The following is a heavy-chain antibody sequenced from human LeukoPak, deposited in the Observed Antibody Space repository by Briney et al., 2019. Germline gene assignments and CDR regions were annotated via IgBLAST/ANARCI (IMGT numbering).Heavy chain of an antibody. V-gene: IGHV3-30*18. CDR1: GFTFSSYG. D-gene: IGHD3-22*01. CDR3: AKVHYYDSSGPPIDFDY. J-gene: IGHJ4*02. CDR2: ISYDGSNK. Sequence: PGGSLRLSCAASGFTFSSYGMHWVRQAPGKGLEWVAVISYDGSNKYYADSVKGRFTISRDNSKNTLYLQMNSLRAEDTAVYYCAKVHYYDSSGPPIDFDYWGQGALATVSS.